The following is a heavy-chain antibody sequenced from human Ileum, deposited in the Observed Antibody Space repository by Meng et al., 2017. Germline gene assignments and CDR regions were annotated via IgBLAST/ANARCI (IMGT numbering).Heavy chain of an antibody. CDR1: GGTISSSFY. CDR3: VRHGGKYFDS. Sequence: VQLRESGPGLVSPSGTLSLPVTVSGGTISSSFYWSWVRQSPGKGLEWIGQIYLAGSPNYNPSLESRVTISVDKSKNQFSLRLTSVTAADTAIFYCVRHGGKYFDSWGQGTLVTVSS. V-gene: IGHV4-4*02. J-gene: IGHJ4*02. CDR2: IYLAGSP. D-gene: IGHD2-15*01.